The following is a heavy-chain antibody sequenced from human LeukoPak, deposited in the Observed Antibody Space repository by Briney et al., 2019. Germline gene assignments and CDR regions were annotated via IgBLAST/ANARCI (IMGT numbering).Heavy chain of an antibody. CDR3: ARDMRGGVATSL. J-gene: IGHJ4*02. CDR1: GGTFSGYY. CDR2: INPNSGGT. Sequence: ASVKVSCKASGGTFSGYYMHWVRQTPGQGLEWMGWINPNSGGTNYAQKFQGRVTMTRDTSISTAYMELSRLKSDDTAVYYCARDMRGGVATSLWGQGTLVTVSS. V-gene: IGHV1-2*02. D-gene: IGHD5-24*01.